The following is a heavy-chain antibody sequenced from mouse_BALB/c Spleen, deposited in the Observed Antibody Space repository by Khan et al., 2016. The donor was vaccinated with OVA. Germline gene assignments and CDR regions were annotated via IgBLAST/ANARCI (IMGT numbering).Heavy chain of an antibody. CDR3: ARHEDSYGSRPYFDY. Sequence: EVELVESGGGLVKPGGSLKLSCVASGITFSRYSMSWVRQTPEKRLEWVASISSGGSYTYYPDSVKGRITLPSDNAENTLYTQMSSMRAEDTAIYYCARHEDSYGSRPYFDYWGQGTTLTVSS. J-gene: IGHJ2*01. V-gene: IGHV5-9-3*01. D-gene: IGHD1-1*01. CDR2: ISSGGSYT. CDR1: GITFSRYS.